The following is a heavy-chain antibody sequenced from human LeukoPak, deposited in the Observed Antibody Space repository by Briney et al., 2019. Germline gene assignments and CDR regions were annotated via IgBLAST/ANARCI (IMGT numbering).Heavy chain of an antibody. J-gene: IGHJ6*02. V-gene: IGHV3-30*18. CDR3: AKDLAVTTSYYYGMDV. D-gene: IGHD4-17*01. Sequence: GGSLRLSCAASGFTFSSYGMHWVRQAPGKGLEWVAVISYDGSNKYYADSVKGRFTISRDNSKNTLYLQMNSLRAEDTAVYYCAKDLAVTTSYYYGMDVWGQGTTVTVSS. CDR2: ISYDGSNK. CDR1: GFTFSSYG.